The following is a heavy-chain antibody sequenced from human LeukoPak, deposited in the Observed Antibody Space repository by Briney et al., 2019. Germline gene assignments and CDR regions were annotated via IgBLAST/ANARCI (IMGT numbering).Heavy chain of an antibody. CDR3: ARVYCSGGRCYDSGGDY. CDR2: IIPIFGTA. CDR1: GYTFTSYG. V-gene: IGHV1-69*05. J-gene: IGHJ4*02. D-gene: IGHD2-15*01. Sequence: ASVKVSCKASGYTFTSYGISWVRQAPGQGLEWMGRIIPIFGTANYAQKFQGRVTITTDESTSTAYMELSSLRSEDTAVYYCARVYCSGGRCYDSGGDYWGQGTLVTVSS.